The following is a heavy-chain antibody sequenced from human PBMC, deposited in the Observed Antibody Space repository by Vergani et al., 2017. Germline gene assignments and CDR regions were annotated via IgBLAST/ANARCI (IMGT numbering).Heavy chain of an antibody. V-gene: IGHV3-66*02. CDR2: IYSGDET. J-gene: IGHJ5*02. D-gene: IGHD3-10*01. CDR1: GSTVSGNY. CDR3: AIGNYYGSVTYVDP. Sequence: ELQLVESGGGLVQPGGSLRLSCAASGSTVSGNYMTWVRPAPGKGLEWVSQIYSGDETYYADSVKGRVTISIDTSKNTLHLQINNLRVEDTAVYYCAIGNYYGSVTYVDPWGQGTLVTVSS.